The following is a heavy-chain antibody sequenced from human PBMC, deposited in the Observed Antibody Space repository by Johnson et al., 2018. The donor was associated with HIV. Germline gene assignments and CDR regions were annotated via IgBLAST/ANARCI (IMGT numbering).Heavy chain of an antibody. J-gene: IGHJ3*02. Sequence: EVQLVESGGGVVQPGRSLRLSCAASGFTFSSNYMSWVRQAPGKGLAWVSVIYSGGSTYYTDSVKGRFTISRDNSKNTLYLQMNSLRAEDTAVYYCARGTGTDDAFDIWGQGTMVTVSS. CDR3: ARGTGTDDAFDI. V-gene: IGHV3-66*01. CDR2: IYSGGST. D-gene: IGHD1-1*01. CDR1: GFTFSSNY.